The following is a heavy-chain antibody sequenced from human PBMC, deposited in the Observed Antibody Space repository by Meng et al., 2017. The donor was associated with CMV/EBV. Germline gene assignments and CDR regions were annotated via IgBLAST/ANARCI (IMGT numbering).Heavy chain of an antibody. CDR2: ISYDGSNK. V-gene: IGHV3-30-3*01. CDR1: GFTFSSDA. J-gene: IGHJ4*02. Sequence: GELVDGGGGVVQPGRSRRLCCAASGFTFSSDAMHWVRQAPGKGLEWVAVISYDGSNKYYADSVKGRFTISRDNSKNTLYLQMNSLRAEDTAVYYCARAEVGVVLAPGDYWGQGTLVTVSS. D-gene: IGHD3-3*01. CDR3: ARAEVGVVLAPGDY.